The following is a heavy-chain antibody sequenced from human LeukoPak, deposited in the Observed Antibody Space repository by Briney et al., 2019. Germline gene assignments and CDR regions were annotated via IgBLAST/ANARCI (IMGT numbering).Heavy chain of an antibody. V-gene: IGHV3-7*01. CDR1: GFTFSSYW. CDR2: IKQDGSEK. J-gene: IGHJ4*02. CDR3: ARDSIGGWYPLHFDY. D-gene: IGHD6-19*01. Sequence: GGSLRLSCAASGFTFSSYWMSWVRQAPGKGLEWVANIKQDGSEKYYVDSVKGRFTISRDNAKNSLYLQMNSLRAEDTAVYYCARDSIGGWYPLHFDYWGQGTQVTVSS.